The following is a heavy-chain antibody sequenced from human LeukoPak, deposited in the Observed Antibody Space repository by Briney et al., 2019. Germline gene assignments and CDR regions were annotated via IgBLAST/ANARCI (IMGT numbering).Heavy chain of an antibody. J-gene: IGHJ4*02. Sequence: GGSVRLSCTTSGLTFSTFGVNWVRHATEKALERVASTGSTGYDRYHADSSKGLFTLSRDNANNFLYLQMDSLRAENTAVYYWETETNGRHYDYWGQGTLPTVSS. D-gene: IGHD1-14*01. CDR3: ETETNGRHYDY. V-gene: IGHV3-21*06. CDR2: TGSTGYDR. CDR1: GLTFSTFG.